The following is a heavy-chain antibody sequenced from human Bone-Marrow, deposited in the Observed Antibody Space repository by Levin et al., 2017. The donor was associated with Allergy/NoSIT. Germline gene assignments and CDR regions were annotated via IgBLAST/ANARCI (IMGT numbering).Heavy chain of an antibody. Sequence: GESLKISCAASGFTFSSYAMSWVRQAPGKGLEWVSAISGSGGSTYYADSVKGRFTISRDNSKNTLYLQMNSLRAEDTAVYYCAKDSYIVVVPAAIRFDYWGQGTLVTVSS. V-gene: IGHV3-23*01. D-gene: IGHD2-2*01. CDR2: ISGSGGST. J-gene: IGHJ4*02. CDR3: AKDSYIVVVPAAIRFDY. CDR1: GFTFSSYA.